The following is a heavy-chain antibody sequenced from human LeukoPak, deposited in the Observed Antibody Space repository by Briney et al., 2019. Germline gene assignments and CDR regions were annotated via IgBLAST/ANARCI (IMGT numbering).Heavy chain of an antibody. CDR2: IWFDGSNQ. CDR3: ARGLGYSYGYGIAY. D-gene: IGHD5-18*01. CDR1: GFIFSSYA. Sequence: GGSLRLSCAASGFIFSSYAMHWVRRAPGKGPEWVAIIWFDGSNQYYAESVEGRFTVSRDNSKNTLYLQMNSLRAEDTAVYSCARGLGYSYGYGIAYWGQGTLVIASS. V-gene: IGHV3-33*01. J-gene: IGHJ4*02.